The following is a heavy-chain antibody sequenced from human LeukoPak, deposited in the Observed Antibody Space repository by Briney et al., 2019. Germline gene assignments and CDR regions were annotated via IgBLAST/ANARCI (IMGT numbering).Heavy chain of an antibody. D-gene: IGHD6-13*01. CDR2: IYTSGST. CDR3: AMRERLAAAFDY. Sequence: SEALSLTCTVSGGSISSASYYWSWIRQPAGKGLEWIGRIYTSGSTNYNPSLKSRVTISVDTSKNQFSLKLSSVTAADTAVYYCAMRERLAAAFDYWGQGTLVTVSS. J-gene: IGHJ4*02. CDR1: GGSISSASYY. V-gene: IGHV4-61*02.